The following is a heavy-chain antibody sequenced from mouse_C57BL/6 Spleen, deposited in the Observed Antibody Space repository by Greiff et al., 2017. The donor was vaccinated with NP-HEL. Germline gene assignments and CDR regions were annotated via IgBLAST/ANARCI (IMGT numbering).Heavy chain of an antibody. CDR2: IDPANGNT. Sequence: VQLKESVAELVRPGASVKLSCTASGFNIKNTYMHWVKQRPEQGLEWIGRIDPANGNTKYAPKFQGKATITADTSSNTAYLQLSSLTSEDTAIYYCARDTTVVATRAMDYWGQGTSVTVSS. D-gene: IGHD1-1*01. CDR1: GFNIKNTY. J-gene: IGHJ4*01. V-gene: IGHV14-3*01. CDR3: ARDTTVVATRAMDY.